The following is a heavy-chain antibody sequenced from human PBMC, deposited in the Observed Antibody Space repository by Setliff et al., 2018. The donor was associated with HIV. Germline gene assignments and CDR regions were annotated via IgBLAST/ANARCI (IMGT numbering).Heavy chain of an antibody. V-gene: IGHV1-2*02. D-gene: IGHD5-12*01. CDR3: VRVRDGYNYGLGWYFDL. CDR2: INPNSGGT. J-gene: IGHJ2*01. Sequence: ASVKVSCKTSGYTFTGYYMHWVRQAPGQGLEWMGWINPNSGGTKYAQKFQGRVTMTRDTSISTAYMELSRLRSDDTAVYYCVRVRDGYNYGLGWYFDLWGRGTLVTVSS. CDR1: GYTFTGYY.